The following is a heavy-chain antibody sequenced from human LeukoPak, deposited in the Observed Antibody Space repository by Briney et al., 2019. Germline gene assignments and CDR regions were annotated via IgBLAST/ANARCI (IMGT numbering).Heavy chain of an antibody. D-gene: IGHD6-13*01. Sequence: SETLSLTCTVSGGSISSYYWSWIRQPPGKGLEWIGYIYYSGSTNYNPSLKSRVTISVDTSKNQFSLKLSSVTAADTTVYYCARGIAAAGVHYFDYWGQGTLVTVSS. J-gene: IGHJ4*02. CDR2: IYYSGST. V-gene: IGHV4-59*08. CDR1: GGSISSYY. CDR3: ARGIAAAGVHYFDY.